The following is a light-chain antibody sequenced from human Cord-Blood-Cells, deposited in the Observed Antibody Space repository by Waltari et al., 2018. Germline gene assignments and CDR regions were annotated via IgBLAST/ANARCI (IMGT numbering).Light chain of an antibody. Sequence: EIVLTQSPGTLSLSPGERATLACRASQSVSSSYLAWYQQKPGQAPRLRIYGASSSATGIPERFSGSGSGTDFTLTISRLEPEDFAVYYCQQYGSSETFGQGTKVEIK. CDR1: QSVSSSY. V-gene: IGKV3-20*01. CDR2: GAS. CDR3: QQYGSSET. J-gene: IGKJ1*01.